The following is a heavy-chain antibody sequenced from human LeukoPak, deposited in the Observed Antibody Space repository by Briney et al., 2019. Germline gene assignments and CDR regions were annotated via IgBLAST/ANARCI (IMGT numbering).Heavy chain of an antibody. D-gene: IGHD6-13*01. J-gene: IGHJ4*02. V-gene: IGHV3-23*01. CDR2: IDGSDGST. CDR1: GFTLSSYA. Sequence: GGSLRLSCAASGFTLSSYAMSWVRQAPGKGLEWVSAIDGSDGSTYSAGSVKVRFTDSRDNSKRYLYLKMNSLRAEDTDVYYCAKVSSSSVYYFDYWGQGTLVTVSS. CDR3: AKVSSSSVYYFDY.